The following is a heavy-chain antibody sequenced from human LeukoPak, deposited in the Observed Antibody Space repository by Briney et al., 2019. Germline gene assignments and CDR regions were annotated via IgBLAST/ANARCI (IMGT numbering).Heavy chain of an antibody. CDR3: ARVLGYCSSTSCYPPYYYYYYYMDV. D-gene: IGHD2-2*01. V-gene: IGHV4-39*07. J-gene: IGHJ6*03. CDR1: GGSISSSSYY. Sequence: SETLSLTCTVSGGSISSSSYYWGWIRQPPGKGLEWIGSIYHSGSTYYNPSLKSRVTISVDTSKNQFSLKLSSVTAADTAVYYCARVLGYCSSTSCYPPYYYYYYYMDVWGKGTTVTVSS. CDR2: IYHSGST.